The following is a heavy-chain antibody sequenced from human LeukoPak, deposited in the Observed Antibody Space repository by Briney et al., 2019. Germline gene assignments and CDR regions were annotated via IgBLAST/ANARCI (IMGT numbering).Heavy chain of an antibody. D-gene: IGHD3-3*01. V-gene: IGHV3-53*01. Sequence: SGGSLRLSCAASGLNVSSNYMNWVRQAPGKGLEWVSIIYRSDSTFYADSVKGRFTISRDNAKNSLYLQMNSLRADDTALYYCARAFDYYYMDVWGKGTTVTVSS. J-gene: IGHJ6*03. CDR3: ARAFDYYYMDV. CDR1: GLNVSSNY. CDR2: IYRSDST.